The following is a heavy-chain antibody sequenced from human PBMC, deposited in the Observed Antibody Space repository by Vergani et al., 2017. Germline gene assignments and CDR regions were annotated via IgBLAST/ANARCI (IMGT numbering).Heavy chain of an antibody. D-gene: IGHD3-22*01. CDR3: ARDRPSKGDSSGHTLMYAFDI. CDR2: IYSGGST. Sequence: EVQLVESGGGLIQPGGSLRLSCAASGFTVSSNYMSWVRQAPEKGLEWVSVIYSGGSTYYADSVKGRFTIYRDNSKNTLYLQMNSLRAEDTAVYYCARDRPSKGDSSGHTLMYAFDIWGQGTMVTVSS. CDR1: GFTVSSNY. V-gene: IGHV3-53*01. J-gene: IGHJ3*02.